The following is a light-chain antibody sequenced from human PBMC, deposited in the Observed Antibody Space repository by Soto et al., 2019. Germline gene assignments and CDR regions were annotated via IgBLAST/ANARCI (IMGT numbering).Light chain of an antibody. Sequence: EIVLTHSPGTLSLYPGERATLSCRASQSVSSSYLAWYQQKPGQAPRLLIYGASSRATGIPDRFSGSGSGTDFTLTISRLEPEDFAVYYCQQYGSSPLTFGGGTKVDIK. V-gene: IGKV3-20*01. CDR3: QQYGSSPLT. CDR2: GAS. CDR1: QSVSSSY. J-gene: IGKJ4*01.